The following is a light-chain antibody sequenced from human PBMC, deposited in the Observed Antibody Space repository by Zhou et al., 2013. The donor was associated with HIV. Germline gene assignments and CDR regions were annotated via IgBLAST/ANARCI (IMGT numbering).Light chain of an antibody. CDR3: QQYGSSSLT. CDR2: GAS. J-gene: IGKJ4*01. Sequence: EIVLTQSPGALSLSAGETATLSCRASQSVSSGHLVWYQQKPGQAPRLLIFGASSRAPAIPDRFSGSGSGTDYTLTISRLEPEDFAVYYCQQYGSSSLTFGGGTKVEIK. V-gene: IGKV3-20*01. CDR1: QSVSSGH.